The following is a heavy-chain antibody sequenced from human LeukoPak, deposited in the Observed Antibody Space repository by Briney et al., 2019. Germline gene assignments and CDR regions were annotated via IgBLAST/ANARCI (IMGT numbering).Heavy chain of an antibody. CDR1: DFPFSNAW. CDR3: TTNYYGSGSFDY. V-gene: IGHV3-15*07. D-gene: IGHD3-10*01. CDR2: IKSKADGATT. J-gene: IGHJ4*02. Sequence: GGSLRLFCAASDFPFSNAWMNWVRHIPGKGLEWVGRIKSKADGATTDYATPVKGRFTISRDDSKNTLFLQMNSLKTEDTAMYYCTTNYYGSGSFDYWGQGTLVTVSS.